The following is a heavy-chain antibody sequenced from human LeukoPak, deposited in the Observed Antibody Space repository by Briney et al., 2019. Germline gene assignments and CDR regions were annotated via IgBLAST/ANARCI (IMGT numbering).Heavy chain of an antibody. CDR1: GFPVSTNY. V-gene: IGHV3-66*01. D-gene: IGHD5-12*01. J-gene: IGHJ4*02. CDR2: IYTIGTT. Sequence: PGGSLRLSCAASGFPVSTNYMSWVRQAPGKGLEWVSLIYTIGTTYYADSVKGRFTISRDNSKNTLYLQMDSLRAEDTAVYYCARILLVAVMDWGQGTSVTVSS. CDR3: ARILLVAVMD.